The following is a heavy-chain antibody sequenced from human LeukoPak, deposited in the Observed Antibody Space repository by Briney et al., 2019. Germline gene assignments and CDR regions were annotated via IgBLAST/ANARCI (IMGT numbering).Heavy chain of an antibody. CDR2: ISYDGSTK. CDR1: GFTFSFYP. J-gene: IGHJ4*02. D-gene: IGHD6-19*01. CDR3: AKAYNSGIYGGFDS. Sequence: PGGSLRLSCAASGFTFSFYPMHWVRQAPGKGLEWVALISYDGSTKYYADSVKGRFAMSRDNSKNILYLQMNSLRAEDTALYYCAKAYNSGIYGGFDSWGQGTLVTVSS. V-gene: IGHV3-30*09.